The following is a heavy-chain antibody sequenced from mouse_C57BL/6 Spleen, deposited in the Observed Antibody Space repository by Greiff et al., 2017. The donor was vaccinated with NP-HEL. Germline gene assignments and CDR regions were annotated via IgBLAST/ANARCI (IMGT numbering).Heavy chain of an antibody. D-gene: IGHD2-3*01. V-gene: IGHV14-4*01. CDR1: GFNIKDDY. Sequence: VQLKESGAELVRPGASVKLSCTASGFNIKDDYMHWVKQRPEQGLEWIGWIDPENGDTEYASKFQGKATITADTSSNTAYLQLSSLTSEDTAVYYCIIYDGYRGAYWGQGTLVTVSA. CDR3: IIYDGYRGAY. J-gene: IGHJ3*01. CDR2: IDPENGDT.